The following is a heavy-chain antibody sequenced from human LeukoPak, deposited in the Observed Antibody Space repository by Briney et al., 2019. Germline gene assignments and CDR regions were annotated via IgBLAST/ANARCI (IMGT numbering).Heavy chain of an antibody. CDR3: ASWTYRVSGFDY. J-gene: IGHJ4*02. CDR1: GFTFSSYW. CDR2: INPDGSGT. V-gene: IGHV3-74*01. D-gene: IGHD3-10*01. Sequence: GGSLRLSCAASGFTFSSYWMHWVRQGPGKGLVWVSRINPDGSGTSHADSVKGRFTISRDNSKNTLYLQMNSLRAEDTAVYCCASWTYRVSGFDYWGQGTLVTVSS.